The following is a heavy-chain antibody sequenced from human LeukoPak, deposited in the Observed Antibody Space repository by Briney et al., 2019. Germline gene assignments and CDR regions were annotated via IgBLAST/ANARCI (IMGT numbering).Heavy chain of an antibody. CDR2: ISGSGGST. V-gene: IGHV3-23*01. CDR1: GFTFSSYA. D-gene: IGHD6-19*01. Sequence: GGSLRLSCAASGFTFSSYAMSWVRQAPGKGLGWVSAISGSGGSTYYADSVRGRFTISRDTAKNTLYLQLNSLRPEDTAVYYCARGYITGWYRGLFDYWGQGTLVTVSS. J-gene: IGHJ4*02. CDR3: ARGYITGWYRGLFDY.